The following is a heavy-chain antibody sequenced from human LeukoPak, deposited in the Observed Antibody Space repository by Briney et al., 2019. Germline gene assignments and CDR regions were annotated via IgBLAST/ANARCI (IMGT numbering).Heavy chain of an antibody. CDR1: GGTFSSYA. D-gene: IGHD5-18*01. J-gene: IGHJ4*02. CDR2: IIPIFGTA. V-gene: IGHV1-69*05. CDR3: ARMVWQLWYFDY. Sequence: SVKVSCKASGGTFSSYAISWVRQAPGQGLEWMGRIIPIFGTANYAQKFQGRVTITTDESTSTAYMELSSLRSEDTVVYYCARMVWQLWYFDYWGQGTLVTVSS.